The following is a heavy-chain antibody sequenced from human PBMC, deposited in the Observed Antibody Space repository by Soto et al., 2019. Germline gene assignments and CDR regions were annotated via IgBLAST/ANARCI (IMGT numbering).Heavy chain of an antibody. J-gene: IGHJ3*02. CDR3: ASGAADYGDAFDI. CDR1: GDSTSRGGYY. Sequence: QVRLQESGPGLVKPSQTLSLTCRVSGDSTSRGGYYWSWIRQHPGKGLEWIGYIYWSGNTYFNPSLKRRVSISLGASSNQFLLNLTSLTAADTAVYYCASGAADYGDAFDIWGQGTTVTVSS. V-gene: IGHV4-31*03. CDR2: IYWSGNT. D-gene: IGHD4-17*01.